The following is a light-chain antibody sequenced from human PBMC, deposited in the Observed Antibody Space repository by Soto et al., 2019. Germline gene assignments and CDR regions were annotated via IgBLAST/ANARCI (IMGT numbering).Light chain of an antibody. CDR3: QQYNSYST. V-gene: IGKV1-5*03. Sequence: DIQMTQSPSTLSASVGDSVTITCRASQSISNWLAWYQQKPGKAPKVLIYEASSLESGVPSRFSGTGFGTEFTLTISRLQPDDFATYYCQQYNSYSTFGQGTKLEIK. J-gene: IGKJ2*01. CDR1: QSISNW. CDR2: EAS.